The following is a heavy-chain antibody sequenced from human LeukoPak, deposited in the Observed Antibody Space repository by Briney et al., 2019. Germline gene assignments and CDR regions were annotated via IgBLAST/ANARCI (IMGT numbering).Heavy chain of an antibody. D-gene: IGHD6-13*01. J-gene: IGHJ4*02. CDR3: ARVGLTAAAGTYDC. V-gene: IGHV3-11*04. CDR2: IGGSGSPA. CDR1: GFTFSDYY. Sequence: PGVSLRLSCAASGFTFSDYYMTWIRQAPGKGLEWLSYIGGSGSPAHYADSVKGRFTISRDNAENSLFLQMNSLRADDTAVYYCARVGLTAAAGTYDCWGRGTLVTVSS.